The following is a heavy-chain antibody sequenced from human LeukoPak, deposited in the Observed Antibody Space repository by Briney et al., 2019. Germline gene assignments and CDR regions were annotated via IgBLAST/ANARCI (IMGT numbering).Heavy chain of an antibody. Sequence: VYGGSFSXXXXXXIXXXPGXXXXXXXXIYYSGSTNYNPSLKSRVTISVDTSKNQFSLKLSSVTAADTAVYYCARLGRPSWQLVHPYFDYWGQGTLVTVSS. CDR1: GGSFSXXX. V-gene: IGHV4-59*01. CDR3: ARLGRPSWQLVHPYFDY. J-gene: IGHJ4*02. CDR2: IYYSGST. D-gene: IGHD6-6*01.